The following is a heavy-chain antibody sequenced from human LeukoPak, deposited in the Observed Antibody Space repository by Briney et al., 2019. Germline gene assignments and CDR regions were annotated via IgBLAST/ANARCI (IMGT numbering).Heavy chain of an antibody. CDR3: AKSGYCSGGSCYSPHFDY. CDR1: GFTFSTYG. J-gene: IGHJ4*02. D-gene: IGHD2-15*01. Sequence: PGGSLRLSCAAPGFTFSTYGMHWVRQAPGKGLEWVAFIRYDGSNKYYADSVKGRFTISRDNSKNTLYLQMNSLRAEDTAVYYCAKSGYCSGGSCYSPHFDYWGQGTLVTVSS. V-gene: IGHV3-30*02. CDR2: IRYDGSNK.